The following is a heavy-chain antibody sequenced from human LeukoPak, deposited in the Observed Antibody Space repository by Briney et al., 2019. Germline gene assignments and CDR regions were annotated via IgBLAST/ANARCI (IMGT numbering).Heavy chain of an antibody. D-gene: IGHD6-19*01. V-gene: IGHV3-30*09. J-gene: IGHJ5*02. CDR3: ARDCRQWLVPSNWFDP. CDR2: ISYDGSNK. CDR1: GFTFSSYA. Sequence: PGRSLRLSCAASGFTFSSYAMHWVRQAPGKGLEWVAVISYDGSNKYYADSVKGRFAVSRDNSKNTLYLQMNSLRAEDTAVYYCARDCRQWLVPSNWFDPWGQGTLVTVSS.